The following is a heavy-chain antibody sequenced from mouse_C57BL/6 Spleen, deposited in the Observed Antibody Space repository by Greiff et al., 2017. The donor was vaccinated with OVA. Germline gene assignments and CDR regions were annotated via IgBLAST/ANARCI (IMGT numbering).Heavy chain of an antibody. Sequence: EVRLVESGGGLVKPGGSLKLSCAASGFTFSSYTMSWVRQTPEKRLEWVATISGGGGNTYYPDSVKGRFTISRDNAKNTLYLQMSSLRSEDTALYYCARQVYDGYRYFDYWGQGTTLTVSS. CDR1: GFTFSSYT. V-gene: IGHV5-9*01. CDR2: ISGGGGNT. J-gene: IGHJ2*01. D-gene: IGHD2-3*01. CDR3: ARQVYDGYRYFDY.